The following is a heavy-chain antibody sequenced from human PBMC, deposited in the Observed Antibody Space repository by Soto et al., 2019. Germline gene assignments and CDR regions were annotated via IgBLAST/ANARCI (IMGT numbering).Heavy chain of an antibody. CDR2: ISYDGSNK. CDR1: GFTFINYG. V-gene: IGHV3-30*18. CDR3: AKDRMAALLWFGELLG. Sequence: PGGALRLSCAASGFTFINYGMHWVRQAPGKGLEWVAVISYDGSNKYYADSVKGRFTISRDNSKNTLYLQMNSLRAEDTAVYYCAKDRMAALLWFGELLGWGQGTLVTVSS. D-gene: IGHD3-10*01. J-gene: IGHJ4*02.